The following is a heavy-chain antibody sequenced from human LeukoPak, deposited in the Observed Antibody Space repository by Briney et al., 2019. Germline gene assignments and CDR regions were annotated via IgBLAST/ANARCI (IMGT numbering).Heavy chain of an antibody. V-gene: IGHV1-2*02. CDR3: ARDRVMVRGVIIHQIPFDY. D-gene: IGHD3-10*01. CDR1: GYSFTGHY. Sequence: ASVKVSCKASGYSFTGHYMHWVRQAPGQGLEWMGWINPNSGGTNYAQKLQGRVTMTTDTSTSTAYMELRSLRSDDTAVYYCARDRVMVRGVIIHQIPFDYWGQGTLVTVSS. J-gene: IGHJ4*02. CDR2: INPNSGGT.